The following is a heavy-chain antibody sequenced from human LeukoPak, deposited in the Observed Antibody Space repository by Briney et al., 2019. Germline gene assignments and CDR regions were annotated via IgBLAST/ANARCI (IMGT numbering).Heavy chain of an antibody. D-gene: IGHD2-2*01. CDR1: GGSISSSSYY. J-gene: IGHJ5*02. CDR2: IYYSGST. Sequence: SETLSLTCTVSGGSISSSSYYWGWIRQPPGKGLEWIGNIYYSGSTYYNPSLKSRVTISVDPSKNQFSLKLSSVTAADTAVYYCAARYCSSISCYPNWFDLWGQGTLVTVSS. CDR3: AARYCSSISCYPNWFDL. V-gene: IGHV4-39*01.